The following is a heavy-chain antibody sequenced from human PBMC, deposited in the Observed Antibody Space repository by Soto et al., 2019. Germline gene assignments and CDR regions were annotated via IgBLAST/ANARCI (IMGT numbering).Heavy chain of an antibody. D-gene: IGHD2-2*01. V-gene: IGHV1-69*13. CDR3: ARLRYCSSTSCYQTPYFDY. J-gene: IGHJ4*02. CDR2: IIPIFGTA. CDR1: GGTFSSYA. Sequence: ASVKVSCKASGGTFSSYAISWVRQAPGQGLEWMGGIIPIFGTANYAQKFQGRVAITADESTSTAYMELSSLRSEDTAVYYCARLRYCSSTSCYQTPYFDYWGQGTLVTVSS.